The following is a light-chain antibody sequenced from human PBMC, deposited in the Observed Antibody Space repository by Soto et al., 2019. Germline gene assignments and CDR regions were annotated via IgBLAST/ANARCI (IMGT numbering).Light chain of an antibody. V-gene: IGKV1-5*01. J-gene: IGKJ2*01. CDR2: DAS. Sequence: DIQMTQSPATLPASVGDRVTITCRASQSISSWLAWYQQKPGKAPKLLIYDASSLQTGVPPRFSGSGSGTEFTLTISSLQSDDFATYYCQHYNSYPYTFGQGTKLEIK. CDR3: QHYNSYPYT. CDR1: QSISSW.